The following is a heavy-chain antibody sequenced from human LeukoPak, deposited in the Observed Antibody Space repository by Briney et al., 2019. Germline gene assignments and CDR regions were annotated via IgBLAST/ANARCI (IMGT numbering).Heavy chain of an antibody. D-gene: IGHD3-10*01. CDR2: IIPIFGTA. CDR3: ARTYYYDSGYYFDY. V-gene: IGHV1-69*01. CDR1: GCTFSSYA. Sequence: ASVKVSCKASGCTFSSYAISWVRQAPGQGLEWMGGIIPIFGTANYAQKFQGRVTITADESTSTAYMELSSLRSEDTAVYYCARTYYYDSGYYFDYWGQGTLVTVSS. J-gene: IGHJ4*02.